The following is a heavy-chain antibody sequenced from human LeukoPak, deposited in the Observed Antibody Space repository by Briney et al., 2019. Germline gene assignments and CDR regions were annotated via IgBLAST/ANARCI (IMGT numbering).Heavy chain of an antibody. Sequence: SETLSLTCTVSGGSISSSSYYWGWIRQPPGKGLEWIGSIYYSGSTYYNPSLKSRVTISVDTSKNQFSLKLSSVTAADTAVYYCARAVFGYYYDSSGRGWYFDLWGRGTLVTVSS. D-gene: IGHD3-22*01. J-gene: IGHJ2*01. CDR3: ARAVFGYYYDSSGRGWYFDL. CDR2: IYYSGST. V-gene: IGHV4-39*07. CDR1: GGSISSSSYY.